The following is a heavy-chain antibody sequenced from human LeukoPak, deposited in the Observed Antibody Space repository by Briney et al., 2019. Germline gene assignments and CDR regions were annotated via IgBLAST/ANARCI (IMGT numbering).Heavy chain of an antibody. D-gene: IGHD3-10*01. V-gene: IGHV3-30*18. J-gene: IGHJ4*02. CDR1: GFTFNIYG. CDR3: AKDGGTMVRGLTSRGAYYFDF. CDR2: ISYDGSAK. Sequence: ERSLRLSCAASGFTFNIYGMHWVRQVPGKGLEWVALISYDGSAKYYADSVKGRFTVSRDSSTNMVFLQMNSLRPEDTAFYYCAKDGGTMVRGLTSRGAYYFDFWGQGALVTVSS.